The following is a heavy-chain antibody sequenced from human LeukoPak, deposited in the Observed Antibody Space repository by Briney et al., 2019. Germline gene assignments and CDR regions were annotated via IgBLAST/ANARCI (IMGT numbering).Heavy chain of an antibody. D-gene: IGHD3-3*01. Sequence: GGSLRLSCAASGFTFSSYSMSWVRQAPGKGLEWVSSISTSSDYIYYAASVKGRFTISRDNAKNSLYLQMTSLRAEDTAVYYCVREFLRFPDYWGQGTLVTVSS. CDR2: ISTSSDYI. V-gene: IGHV3-21*01. CDR3: VREFLRFPDY. J-gene: IGHJ4*02. CDR1: GFTFSSYS.